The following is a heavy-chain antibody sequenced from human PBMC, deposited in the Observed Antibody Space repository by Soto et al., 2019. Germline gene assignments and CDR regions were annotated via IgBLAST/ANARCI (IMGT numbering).Heavy chain of an antibody. D-gene: IGHD1-26*01. J-gene: IGHJ5*02. V-gene: IGHV1-18*01. Sequence: QVQLVQSGAEVKKPGASVKVSCKASGYTFTSYGISWVRQAPGQGLEWMGWISAYNGNTNYAQKLQGRVTMTTDTSTNTAYLELRSLTSADTAVYDCARASVSSYSFDPWGQGTLVTVSS. CDR3: ARASVSSYSFDP. CDR2: ISAYNGNT. CDR1: GYTFTSYG.